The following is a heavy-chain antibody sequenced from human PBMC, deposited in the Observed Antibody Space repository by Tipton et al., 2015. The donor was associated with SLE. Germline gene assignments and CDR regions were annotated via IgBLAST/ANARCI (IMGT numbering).Heavy chain of an antibody. J-gene: IGHJ4*02. V-gene: IGHV4-30-4*08. CDR2: IYYSGST. CDR1: GASISSGDYY. CDR3: VRGAYYFDS. Sequence: TLSLTCSVSGASISSGDYYWSWIRQPPGKGLEWIGYIYYSGSTYYNPSLKSRVTISVDTSKNQFSLKLSSVTAADTAVYFCVRGAYYFDSWGQGTLVTVSS.